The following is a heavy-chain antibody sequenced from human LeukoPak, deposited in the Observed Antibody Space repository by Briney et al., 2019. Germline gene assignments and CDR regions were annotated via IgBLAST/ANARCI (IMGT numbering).Heavy chain of an antibody. V-gene: IGHV3-48*04. CDR1: GFTFNSFW. D-gene: IGHD2-2*01. CDR2: ISSSGSTI. Sequence: GGSLRLSCAASGFTFNSFWMSWVRQAPGKGLEWVSYISSSGSTIYYADSVKGRFTISRDNAKNSLYLQMNSLRAEDTAVYYCARDSVVPAAISYYYYYMDVWGKGTTVTVSS. CDR3: ARDSVVPAAISYYYYYMDV. J-gene: IGHJ6*03.